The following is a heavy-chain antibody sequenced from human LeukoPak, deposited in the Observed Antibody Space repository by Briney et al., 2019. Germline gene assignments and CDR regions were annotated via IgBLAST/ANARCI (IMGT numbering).Heavy chain of an antibody. CDR2: SHHSGST. D-gene: IGHD2-2*01. Sequence: SETLSLTCTVSGYSISSGYYWGWIRPPPGKGLEWIGSSHHSGSTYYNPSLKSRVTISIDTSKNQFSLKLSSVTAADTAVYYCAGYCSSTSCYAGGDYWGQGTLVTVSS. J-gene: IGHJ4*02. CDR3: AGYCSSTSCYAGGDY. V-gene: IGHV4-38-2*02. CDR1: GYSISSGYY.